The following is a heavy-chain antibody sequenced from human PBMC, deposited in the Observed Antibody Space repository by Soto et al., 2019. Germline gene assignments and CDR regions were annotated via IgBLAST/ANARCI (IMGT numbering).Heavy chain of an antibody. V-gene: IGHV1-8*01. Sequence: ASVEVSCKASGYTFTSHDINWMRQATGQGLEWMGWMNPNSGHTNYAQKFQGRVTMTRDTSISTAYMEFTILTSQDTAIYYCASDRSSTWGQGTLVTVSS. CDR2: MNPNSGHT. CDR3: ASDRSST. J-gene: IGHJ5*02. CDR1: GYTFTSHD. D-gene: IGHD3-22*01.